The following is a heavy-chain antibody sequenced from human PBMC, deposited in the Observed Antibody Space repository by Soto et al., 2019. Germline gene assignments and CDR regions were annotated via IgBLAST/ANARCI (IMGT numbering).Heavy chain of an antibody. D-gene: IGHD2-15*01. CDR1: GGSLRNYY. J-gene: IGHJ4*02. CDR2: IYYSGNN. Sequence: PSETLSLTCTVSGGSLRNYYWSWIRQPPGKGLEWIGHIYYSGNNNYNPSLRSRVTMSVDTSKNQFSLTLTSVTAADTAVYYCARHTPAISISDHWGQGTLVTVSS. V-gene: IGHV4-59*08. CDR3: ARHTPAISISDH.